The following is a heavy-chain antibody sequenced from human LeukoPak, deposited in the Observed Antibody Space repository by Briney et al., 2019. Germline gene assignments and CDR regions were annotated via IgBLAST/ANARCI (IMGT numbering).Heavy chain of an antibody. D-gene: IGHD3-10*01. CDR3: ALYGSGSYAFDY. CDR2: SYYSGST. J-gene: IGHJ4*02. CDR1: GGSISTYY. Sequence: KPSETLSLTCTVSGGSISTYYWSWIRQPPGKGLEWIGYSYYSGSTDYNPSLKSRVTISIDTSKNQLSLKRTSVTAADTAVYYCALYGSGSYAFDYWGQGALVTVSS. V-gene: IGHV4-59*08.